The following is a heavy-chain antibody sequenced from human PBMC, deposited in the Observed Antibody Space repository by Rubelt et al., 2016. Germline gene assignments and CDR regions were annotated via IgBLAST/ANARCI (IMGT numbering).Heavy chain of an antibody. D-gene: IGHD3-16*01. Sequence: QVQLQESGPGLVKPSETLSLTCTVSGGSISSYYWSWIRQPPGKGLEWIGYIHYSGSTNYNPSLKSRVTISVDTAKNQFSLKLSSVTAADTAVYYCARDVGGAFDIWGQGTMVTVSS. V-gene: IGHV4-59*01. CDR2: IHYSGST. CDR1: GGSISSYY. CDR3: ARDVGGAFDI. J-gene: IGHJ3*02.